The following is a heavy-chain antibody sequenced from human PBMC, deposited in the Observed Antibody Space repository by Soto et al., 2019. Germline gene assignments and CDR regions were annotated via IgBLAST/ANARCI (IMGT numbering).Heavy chain of an antibody. CDR3: ARDSVYCSGGSCYPFDY. D-gene: IGHD2-15*01. CDR1: GYTFTNYG. Sequence: QVQLVQSGAEVKKPGASVKVSCKASGYTFTNYGISWVRQAPGQGLEWMGWISAYNGNTNYAQKFQGRVTMTTDTSAITAYMELRSLRSDDTAVYYCARDSVYCSGGSCYPFDYWGQGTLVTVSS. CDR2: ISAYNGNT. V-gene: IGHV1-18*01. J-gene: IGHJ4*02.